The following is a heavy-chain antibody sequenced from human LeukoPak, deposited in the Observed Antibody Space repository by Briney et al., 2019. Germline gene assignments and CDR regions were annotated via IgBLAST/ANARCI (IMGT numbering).Heavy chain of an antibody. CDR2: ISYDGSNK. CDR3: ARSDWFDP. Sequence: GRSLRLSCAASGFTFSTYPMHWVRQAPGKGLEWVAVISYDGSNKYYADSVKGRFTISRDNSKNTLYLQMNSLRAEDTAVYYCARSDWFDPWGQGTLVTVSS. V-gene: IGHV3-30-3*01. J-gene: IGHJ5*02. CDR1: GFTFSTYP.